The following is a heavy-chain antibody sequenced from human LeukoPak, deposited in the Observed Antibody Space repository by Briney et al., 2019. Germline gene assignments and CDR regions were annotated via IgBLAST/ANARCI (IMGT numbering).Heavy chain of an antibody. CDR3: AKEVVVVPAAKWAFDY. CDR1: GFTFSSYG. D-gene: IGHD2-2*01. J-gene: IGHJ4*02. Sequence: GRSLRLSCAASGFTFSSYGMHWVRQAPAKGLEWVAVISYDGSNKYYADSVKGRFTISRDNSKNTLYLQMNSLRAEDTAVYYCAKEVVVVPAAKWAFDYWGQGTLVTVSS. V-gene: IGHV3-30*18. CDR2: ISYDGSNK.